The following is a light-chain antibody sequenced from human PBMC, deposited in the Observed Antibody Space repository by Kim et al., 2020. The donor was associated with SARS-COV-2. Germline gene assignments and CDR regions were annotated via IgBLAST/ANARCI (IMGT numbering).Light chain of an antibody. CDR1: KLGDKY. CDR3: QAWDSKGV. Sequence: SYELTQPPSVSVSPGQTASITCSGDKLGDKYACWYQQMPGQSPVLVIYHDTYRPSGIPERFSGSKSGSTATLTITGTQPMDEADYYCQAWDSKGVFSGGT. V-gene: IGLV3-1*01. J-gene: IGLJ2*01. CDR2: HDT.